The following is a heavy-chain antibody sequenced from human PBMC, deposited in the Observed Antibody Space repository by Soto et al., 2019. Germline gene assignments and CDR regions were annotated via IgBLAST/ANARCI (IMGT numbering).Heavy chain of an antibody. CDR2: ISYDGSNK. J-gene: IGHJ2*01. CDR3: ARGELATTGYFDL. V-gene: IGHV3-30-3*01. D-gene: IGHD3-10*01. CDR1: GFTFSSYA. Sequence: QVQLVESGGGVVQPGRSLRLSCAASGFTFSSYAMHWVRQAPGKGLEWVAVISYDGSNKYYADSVKGRCTISREKSKNTQYLQMNSLRAEDTAVYYCARGELATTGYFDLWGRGTLVTVSS.